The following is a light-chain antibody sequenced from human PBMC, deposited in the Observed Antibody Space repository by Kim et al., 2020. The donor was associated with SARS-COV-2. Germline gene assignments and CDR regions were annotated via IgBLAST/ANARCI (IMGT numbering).Light chain of an antibody. CDR2: YDS. J-gene: IGLJ3*02. V-gene: IGLV3-21*04. Sequence: SYELTQSHSVSVAPGKTARITCGGNNIGSKSVHWYQQKPGQAPVLVIYYDSDRPSGIPERFSGSNSGNTATLTISRVEAGDEADYYCQVWDSSSDHRVFGGGTQLTVL. CDR3: QVWDSSSDHRV. CDR1: NIGSKS.